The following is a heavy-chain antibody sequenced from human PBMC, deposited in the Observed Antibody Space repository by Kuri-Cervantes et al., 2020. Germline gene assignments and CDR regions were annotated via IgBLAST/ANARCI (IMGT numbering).Heavy chain of an antibody. CDR2: SYYSGST. V-gene: IGHV4-30-4*01. J-gene: IGHJ3*02. CDR3: ARTYSSGYYLADDAFDI. Sequence: SETLSLTCTVSGGSISSGDYYWSWIRQPPGKGLEWIGYSYYSGSTYYNPSLKSRVTISVDTSKNQFSLKLSSVTAADTAVYYCARTYSSGYYLADDAFDIWGQGTMVTVSS. CDR1: GGSISSGDYY. D-gene: IGHD3-22*01.